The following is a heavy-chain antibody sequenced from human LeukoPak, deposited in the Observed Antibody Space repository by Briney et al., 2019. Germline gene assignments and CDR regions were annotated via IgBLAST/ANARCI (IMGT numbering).Heavy chain of an antibody. J-gene: IGHJ5*02. V-gene: IGHV3-33*01. Sequence: GGSLRLSCAASGFTFSSYGMHWVRQAPGKGLEWVAVIWYDGSNKYCADSVKGRFTISRDNSKNTLYLQMNSLRAEDTAVYYCARGVGPNWFDPWGQGTLVTVSS. CDR2: IWYDGSNK. CDR1: GFTFSSYG. CDR3: ARGVGPNWFDP. D-gene: IGHD1-26*01.